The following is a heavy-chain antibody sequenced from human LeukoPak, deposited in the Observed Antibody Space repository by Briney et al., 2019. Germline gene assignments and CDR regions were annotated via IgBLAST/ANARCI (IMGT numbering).Heavy chain of an antibody. D-gene: IGHD3-3*01. Sequence: GASVKVSCKASGGTFSSYAISWVRQAPGQGLEWMGGIIPIFGTANYAQKFQSRVTITADESTSTAYMELSSLRSEDTAVYYCASGPFWSGNYYYYMDVWGKGTTVTVSS. J-gene: IGHJ6*03. CDR2: IIPIFGTA. CDR1: GGTFSSYA. V-gene: IGHV1-69*13. CDR3: ASGPFWSGNYYYYMDV.